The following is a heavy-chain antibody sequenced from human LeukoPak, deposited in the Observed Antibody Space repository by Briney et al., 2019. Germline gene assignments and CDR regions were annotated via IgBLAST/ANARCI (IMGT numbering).Heavy chain of an antibody. Sequence: GGSLRLSRAASGFTFSSYWMSWVRQAPGKGLEWVANIKQDGSEKYYVDSVKGRFTISRDNAKNSLYLQMNSLRAEDTAVYYCARDLYCGGDCYLFDYWGQGTLVTVSS. D-gene: IGHD2-21*02. CDR2: IKQDGSEK. CDR1: GFTFSSYW. J-gene: IGHJ4*02. CDR3: ARDLYCGGDCYLFDY. V-gene: IGHV3-7*03.